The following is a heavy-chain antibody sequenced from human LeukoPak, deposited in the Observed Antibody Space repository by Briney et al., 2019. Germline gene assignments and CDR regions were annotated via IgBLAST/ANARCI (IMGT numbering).Heavy chain of an antibody. Sequence: ASETLSLTCTVSGGSISSSSFYWGWIRQPPGKGLEWIGSIYYGGSAYYNPSLKSRVTISVDTSKDQFSLKLSSVTAADTALYYCARGGVVVYNWFDPWGQGTLVTVSS. J-gene: IGHJ5*02. V-gene: IGHV4-39*07. CDR2: IYYGGSA. D-gene: IGHD2-15*01. CDR1: GGSISSSSFY. CDR3: ARGGVVVYNWFDP.